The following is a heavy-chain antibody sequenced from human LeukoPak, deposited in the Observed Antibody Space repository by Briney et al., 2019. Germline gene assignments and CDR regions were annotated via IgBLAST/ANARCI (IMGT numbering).Heavy chain of an antibody. D-gene: IGHD4-11*01. J-gene: IGHJ6*02. CDR3: TKDRMTRVTPYFGMDV. CDR2: IRGSGGST. CDR1: GFTFSSYA. V-gene: IGHV3-23*01. Sequence: GGSLRLSCAASGFTFSSYAMSWVRQAPGKGLEWVSAIRGSGGSTYYADSVKGRFTISRDNSKNTVYLQMSSLRAEDTAVYYCTKDRMTRVTPYFGMDVWGQGTTVTVSS.